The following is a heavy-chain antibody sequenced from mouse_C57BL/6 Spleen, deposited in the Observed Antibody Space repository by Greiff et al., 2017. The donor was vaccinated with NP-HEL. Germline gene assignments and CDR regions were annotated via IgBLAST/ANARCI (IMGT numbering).Heavy chain of an antibody. CDR3: ARDSNHSNWSWFAY. Sequence: EVQVVESGGGLVKPGGSLKLSCAASGFTFSSYAMSWVRQTPEKGLEWVATISDGGSYTYYPDNVKGRFTISRDNAKNNLYLQMSHLKSEDTAMYYCARDSNHSNWSWFAYWGQGTLVTVSA. J-gene: IGHJ3*01. D-gene: IGHD4-1*01. V-gene: IGHV5-4*01. CDR1: GFTFSSYA. CDR2: ISDGGSYT.